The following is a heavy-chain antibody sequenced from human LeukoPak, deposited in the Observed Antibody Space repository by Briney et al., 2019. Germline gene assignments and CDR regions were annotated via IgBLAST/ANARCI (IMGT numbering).Heavy chain of an antibody. Sequence: SETLSLTCTVSGVSISSGGYYWSWIRQHPGKGLEWIGYIYYSGSTYYNPSLKSRVTISVDTSKNQFSLKLSSVTAADTAVYYCAGGSRGDGYNWSLFDYWGQGTLVTVSS. D-gene: IGHD5-24*01. V-gene: IGHV4-31*03. CDR1: GVSISSGGYY. CDR2: IYYSGST. J-gene: IGHJ4*02. CDR3: AGGSRGDGYNWSLFDY.